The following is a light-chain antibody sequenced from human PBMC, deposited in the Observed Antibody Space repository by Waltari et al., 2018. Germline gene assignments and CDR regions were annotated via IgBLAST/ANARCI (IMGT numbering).Light chain of an antibody. Sequence: SYVLTQPPSVSAAPGQTAKITCGGTNIGYKSVHWYQQKTGQAPVLVVFGDGDRPSGIPGRFPGSKSGNTATLTISRVGAEDEADYYCQVWDNSGGPHVVFGGGTKLTVL. CDR2: GDG. J-gene: IGLJ2*01. CDR1: NIGYKS. CDR3: QVWDNSGGPHVV. V-gene: IGLV3-21*02.